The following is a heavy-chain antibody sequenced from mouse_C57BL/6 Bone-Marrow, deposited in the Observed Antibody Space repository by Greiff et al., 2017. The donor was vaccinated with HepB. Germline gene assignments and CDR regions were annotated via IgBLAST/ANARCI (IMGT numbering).Heavy chain of an antibody. CDR1: GYTFTSYW. CDR2: IDPSDSYT. Sequence: FQLQQPGAELVMPGASVKLSCKASGYTFTSYWMHWVKQRPGQGLEWIGEIDPSDSYTNYNQKFKGKSTLTVDKSSSTAYMQLSSLTSEDSAVYYCARLRISYFDYWGQGTTLTVSS. V-gene: IGHV1-69*01. D-gene: IGHD2-4*01. J-gene: IGHJ2*01. CDR3: ARLRISYFDY.